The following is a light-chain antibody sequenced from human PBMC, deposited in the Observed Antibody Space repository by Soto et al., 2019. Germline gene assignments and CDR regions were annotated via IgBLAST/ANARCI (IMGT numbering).Light chain of an antibody. CDR3: QQRSNWPIP. CDR2: DAS. J-gene: IGKJ5*01. V-gene: IGKV3D-11*01. CDR1: QGVISSY. Sequence: VVFTHSPVTLSLSPWDRATLSCRAIQGVISSYLAWYPQKPGQAPRLLIYDASNRAPGIPARFSGSGSGTDFTLTISSLEPEAFAVYYCQQRSNWPIPFGQGTRLEIK.